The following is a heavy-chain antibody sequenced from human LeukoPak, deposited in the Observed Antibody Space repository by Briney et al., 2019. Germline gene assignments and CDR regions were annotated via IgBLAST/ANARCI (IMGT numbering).Heavy chain of an antibody. CDR1: GGSISSYY. CDR2: IYYSGST. V-gene: IGHV4-59*01. J-gene: IGHJ4*02. CDR3: ARDSPAGSGDLLVYFDY. Sequence: KPSETLSLTCTVSGGSISSYYWSWIRQPPGKGLEWIGYIYYSGSTNYNPSLKSRVTISVDTSKNQFSLKLSSVTAADTAVYYCARDSPAGSGDLLVYFDYWGQGTLVTVSS. D-gene: IGHD3-10*01.